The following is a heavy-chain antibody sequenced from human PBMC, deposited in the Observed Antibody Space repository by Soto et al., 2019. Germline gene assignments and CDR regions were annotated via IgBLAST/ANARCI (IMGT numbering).Heavy chain of an antibody. CDR1: GFSLSTSGVG. CDR2: IYWDDDK. Sequence: QITLKESGPPLVKPTQTLTLTCTFSGFSLSTSGVGVGWIRQPPGKALEWLALIYWDDDKRYSPSLKSRLTITKDTSKNQVVLTMTNMDPVDTATYYCAHRQGIGRSWQFDYWGQGTLVTVSS. CDR3: AHRQGIGRSWQFDY. J-gene: IGHJ4*02. V-gene: IGHV2-5*02. D-gene: IGHD6-13*01.